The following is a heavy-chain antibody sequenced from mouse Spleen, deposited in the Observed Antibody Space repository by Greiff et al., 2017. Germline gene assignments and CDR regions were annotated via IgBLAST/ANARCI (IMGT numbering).Heavy chain of an antibody. J-gene: IGHJ2*01. CDR1: GYSITSGYY. CDR3: ARLITTVVFDY. CDR2: ISYDGSN. Sequence: DVKLQESGPGLVKPSQSLSLTCSVTGYSITSGYYWKWIRQFPGNKLEWMGYISYDGSNNYNPSLKNRISITRDTSKNQFFLKLNSVTTEDTATYYCARLITTVVFDYWGQGTTLTVSS. D-gene: IGHD1-1*01. V-gene: IGHV3-6*01.